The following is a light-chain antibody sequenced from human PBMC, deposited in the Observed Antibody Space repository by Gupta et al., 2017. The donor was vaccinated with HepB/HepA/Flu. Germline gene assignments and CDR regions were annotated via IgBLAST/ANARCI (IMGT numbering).Light chain of an antibody. Sequence: QSVLPQPPSVSGPPVQRVTISCTGSSSNIGAGYDVHWYQQLPGTAPKLLIYRNTNRPSGVPDRFSGSKSGSSASLAITGLQAEDEADYFCQSYDSSLSAVVFGGGTKLTVL. V-gene: IGLV1-40*01. CDR1: SSNIGAGYD. CDR2: RNT. J-gene: IGLJ2*01. CDR3: QSYDSSLSAVV.